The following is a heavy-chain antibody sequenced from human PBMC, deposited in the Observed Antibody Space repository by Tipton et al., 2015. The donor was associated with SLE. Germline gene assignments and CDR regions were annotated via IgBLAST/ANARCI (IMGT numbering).Heavy chain of an antibody. J-gene: IGHJ4*02. V-gene: IGHV3-30*02. CDR2: IRYDGSNK. D-gene: IGHD3-10*01. CDR3: ANGGGG. CDR1: GFTFNSYG. Sequence: SLRLSCAASGFTFNSYGMHWVRQAPGKGLEGVAFIRYDGSNKYYADSVKGRFPNSRDNSKNTLYLQMNSLRPEDTAVYYCANGGGGWGQGTLVTVSS.